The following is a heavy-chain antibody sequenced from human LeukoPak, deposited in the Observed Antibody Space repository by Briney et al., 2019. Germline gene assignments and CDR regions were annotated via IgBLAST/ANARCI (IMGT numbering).Heavy chain of an antibody. CDR2: IKPSGGST. V-gene: IGHV1-46*03. D-gene: IGHD2-8*01. Sequence: ASVKVSCKASGYTFTSYYMHWVRQAPGQGLEWMGIIKPSGGSTSYAQKFQGRVTMTRDTSTSTVYMELSSLRSEDTAVYYCARVPVYCTNGVCFYFDYWGQGTLVTVSS. CDR1: GYTFTSYY. CDR3: ARVPVYCTNGVCFYFDY. J-gene: IGHJ4*02.